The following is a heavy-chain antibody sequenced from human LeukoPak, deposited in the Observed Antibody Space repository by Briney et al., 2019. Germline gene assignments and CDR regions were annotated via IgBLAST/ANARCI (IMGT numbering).Heavy chain of an antibody. J-gene: IGHJ4*02. Sequence: GGSLRLSCSASGFTFCTYAMSWVRQTPRPVLEWFSGIVDNGGSTYYAGSVKGRFTISRDNSKNTLFLQMNSLRAEDTAVYYCAKIPVSYSSGWSNFDYWGQGTLVTVSS. V-gene: IGHV3-23*01. CDR2: IVDNGGST. CDR1: GFTFCTYA. CDR3: AKIPVSYSSGWSNFDY. D-gene: IGHD6-19*01.